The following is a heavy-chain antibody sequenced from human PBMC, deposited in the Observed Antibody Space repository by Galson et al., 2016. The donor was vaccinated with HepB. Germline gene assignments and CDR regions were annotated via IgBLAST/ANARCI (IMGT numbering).Heavy chain of an antibody. D-gene: IGHD2-2*01. V-gene: IGHV1-69*13. CDR1: GGPFTNYA. CDR3: ARESTEYISTWVKFDF. CDR2: IISFFPTP. Sequence: SVKVSCKAVGGPFTNYAVNWVRQAPGQGLEWMGGIISFFPTPSYSHKFQDRVTISADQSTSTVFMELRMLTSEDTAVYFCARESTEYISTWVKFDFWGQGTRVAVSS. J-gene: IGHJ4*02.